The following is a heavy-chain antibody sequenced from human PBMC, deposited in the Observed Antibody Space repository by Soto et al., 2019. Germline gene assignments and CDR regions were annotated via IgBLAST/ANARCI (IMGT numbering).Heavy chain of an antibody. CDR3: ARGSWDDVSGHYYMDV. Sequence: QVQLQQSSPGLVKPSQALSLTCDISGDSVSSNSAGWNWIRQTPSRGLDWRGRTYYKSKWYYTFAASVKSRITVSPDTSKNQFSLQLTSVTPEDTAVYYCARGSWDDVSGHYYMDVWDKGTTVTVSS. V-gene: IGHV6-1*01. D-gene: IGHD1-1*01. J-gene: IGHJ6*03. CDR2: TYYKSKWYY. CDR1: GDSVSSNSAG.